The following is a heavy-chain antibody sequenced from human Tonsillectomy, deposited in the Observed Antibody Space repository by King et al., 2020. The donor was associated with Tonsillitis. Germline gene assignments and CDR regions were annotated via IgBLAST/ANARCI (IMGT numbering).Heavy chain of an antibody. D-gene: IGHD1-14*01. Sequence: VQLVESGAEVKKPGASVKVSCKASGYTFTSYDINWVRQATGQGLEWMGWMNPNSGNTGYAQKFQGRVTMTRNTSISTAYMELSSLRSADTAVYYCARSYREGLRNWFYPWGQGTVVTVSA. J-gene: IGHJ5*02. CDR1: GYTFTSYD. CDR3: ARSYREGLRNWFYP. CDR2: MNPNSGNT. V-gene: IGHV1-8*02.